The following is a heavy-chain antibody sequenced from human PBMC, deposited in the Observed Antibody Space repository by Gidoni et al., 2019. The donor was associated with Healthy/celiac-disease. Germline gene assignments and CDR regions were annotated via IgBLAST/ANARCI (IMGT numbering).Heavy chain of an antibody. CDR3: AKAPYYYDSSGYNSFDY. V-gene: IGHV3-23*01. D-gene: IGHD3-22*01. Sequence: VQLLESGGGMVQPGGSLRPSGEASGFTFRSYAMSWGRQAPGKGLEWVSAISGSGGSTYYADSVKGRFTISRDNAKNTVYLQMYSLRAEDMAVYYCAKAPYYYDSSGYNSFDYWGQGTLVTVSS. CDR2: ISGSGGST. CDR1: GFTFRSYA. J-gene: IGHJ4*02.